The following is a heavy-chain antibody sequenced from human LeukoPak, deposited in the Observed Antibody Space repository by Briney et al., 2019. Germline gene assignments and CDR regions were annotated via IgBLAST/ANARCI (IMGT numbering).Heavy chain of an antibody. CDR3: ARGGGVIARLIASD. CDR1: GFTFSTYA. V-gene: IGHV3-23*01. CDR2: ISGNGGST. Sequence: PGGSLRLSCAASGFTFSTYAMSWVRQGPGKGLEWVASISGNGGSTYVADSVKGRLTISRDNSKNTLYLQMHSLRAEDTALYFCARGGGVIARLIASDWGQGTLVAVSS. D-gene: IGHD2-8*01. J-gene: IGHJ4*02.